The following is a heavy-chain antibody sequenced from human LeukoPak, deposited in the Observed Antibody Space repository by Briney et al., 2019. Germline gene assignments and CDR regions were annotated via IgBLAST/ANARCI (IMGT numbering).Heavy chain of an antibody. CDR2: INPNSGGT. CDR3: AKTYYYGSGVYNLDV. CDR1: GYTFTGYY. J-gene: IGHJ6*04. V-gene: IGHV1-2*02. D-gene: IGHD3-10*01. Sequence: ASVKVSCKASGYTFTGYYMHWVRQAPGQGPEWMGWINPNSGGTNYAQKFQGRVTMTRDTSISTAYVELSRLRSDDTAVYYCAKTYYYGSGVYNLDVWGKGTTVTVSS.